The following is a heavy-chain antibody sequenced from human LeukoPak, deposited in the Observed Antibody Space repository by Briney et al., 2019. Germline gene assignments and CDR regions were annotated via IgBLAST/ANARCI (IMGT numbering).Heavy chain of an antibody. Sequence: GGSLRLSCAASGFTFTSYSMNWVRQAPGKGLEWVSTISSSSSYIYYADSVKGRFTISRDNAKNSLYLQMNGLRAEDTAVYYCARDATVGGTSFDYGGQGTLVTVSS. CDR3: ARDATVGGTSFDY. V-gene: IGHV3-21*01. J-gene: IGHJ4*02. CDR2: ISSSSSYI. D-gene: IGHD1-26*01. CDR1: GFTFTSYS.